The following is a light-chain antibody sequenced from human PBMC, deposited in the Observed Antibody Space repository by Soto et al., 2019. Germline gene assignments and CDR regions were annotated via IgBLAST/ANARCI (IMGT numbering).Light chain of an antibody. J-gene: IGLJ2*01. V-gene: IGLV2-23*01. CDR2: EGS. Sequence: QSVLTQPASVSGSPGQSITISCTGTSSDVGSYDLVSWYQQYPGKAPKLIIYEGSKRPSGVSNRFSGSRSGNTASLTISGLQAEDEADYYCCSYAGDSTVVFGGGTKVTVL. CDR3: CSYAGDSTVV. CDR1: SSDVGSYDL.